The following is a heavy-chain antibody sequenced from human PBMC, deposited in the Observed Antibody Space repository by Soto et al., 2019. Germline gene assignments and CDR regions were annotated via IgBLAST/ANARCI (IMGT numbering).Heavy chain of an antibody. Sequence: QVQLVQSGAEVKKPGSSVKVSCKASGGTFSSYTISWVRQAPGQGLEWMGRIIPILGIANYAQKFQGRVTITADKSTSTAYMELSSLRSEDTAVYYCERDFGYGDYVQHWGQGTLVTVSS. CDR1: GGTFSSYT. J-gene: IGHJ1*01. CDR3: ERDFGYGDYVQH. CDR2: IIPILGIA. D-gene: IGHD5-12*01. V-gene: IGHV1-69*08.